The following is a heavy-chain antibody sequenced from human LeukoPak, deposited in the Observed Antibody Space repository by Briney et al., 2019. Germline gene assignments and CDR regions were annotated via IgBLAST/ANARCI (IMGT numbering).Heavy chain of an antibody. CDR1: GGTFSSYA. D-gene: IGHD2-15*01. Sequence: ASVKVSCKASGGTFSSYAISWVRQAPGQGLEWMGGIIPIFGTANYAQKFQGRVTITADESTSTAYMELSSLRSEDTAVYYCARGCSGGSCHIYYYYYGMGVWGQGTTVTVSS. CDR2: IIPIFGTA. CDR3: ARGCSGGSCHIYYYYYGMGV. V-gene: IGHV1-69*01. J-gene: IGHJ6*02.